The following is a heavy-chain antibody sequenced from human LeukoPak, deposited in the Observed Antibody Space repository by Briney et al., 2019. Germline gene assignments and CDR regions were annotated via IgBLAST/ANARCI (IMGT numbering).Heavy chain of an antibody. J-gene: IGHJ4*02. CDR3: GRDWPSIAARRPRTVDY. V-gene: IGHV3-23*01. CDR1: GFTFSSYA. Sequence: GGSLRLSCAASGFTFSSYAMSWVRQAPGKGLEWVSAISGSGGSTYYADSVKGRFTISRDNSKNTLYLQMNSLRAEDTAVYYCGRDWPSIAARRPRTVDYWGQGTLVTVSS. CDR2: ISGSGGST. D-gene: IGHD6-6*01.